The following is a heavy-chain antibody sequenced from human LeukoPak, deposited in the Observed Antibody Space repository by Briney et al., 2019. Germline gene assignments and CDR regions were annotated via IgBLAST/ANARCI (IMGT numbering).Heavy chain of an antibody. V-gene: IGHV4-34*01. CDR2: INHSGST. D-gene: IGHD3-22*01. CDR3: ARGRLSYYYDSSGYCDY. CDR1: GGSFSGYY. Sequence: PSETLSLTCAVYGGSFSGYYWSWIRQPPGKGLEWIGEINHSGSTNYNPSLKSRVTISVDTSKNQFSLKLSSVTAADTAVYYCARGRLSYYYDSSGYCDYWGQGTLVTVSS. J-gene: IGHJ4*02.